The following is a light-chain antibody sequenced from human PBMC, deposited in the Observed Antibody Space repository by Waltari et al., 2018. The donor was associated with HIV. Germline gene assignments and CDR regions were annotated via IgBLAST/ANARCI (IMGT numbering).Light chain of an antibody. CDR2: GVN. J-gene: IGLJ1*01. V-gene: IGLV2-8*01. CDR1: SSDMSAYSY. Sequence: QSALTQPPPASGSPGQSIPIPCPGTSSDMSAYSYVSWYHHPPGRAPKLLIFGVNERPSGVPDRFSGSRSGYSASLTVSGLQAEDEADYYCASYRGISNPYVFGTGTKVTVL. CDR3: ASYRGISNPYV.